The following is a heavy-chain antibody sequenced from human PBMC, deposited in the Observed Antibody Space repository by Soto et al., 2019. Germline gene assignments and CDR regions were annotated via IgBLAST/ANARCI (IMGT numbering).Heavy chain of an antibody. CDR3: AKDGYSYGSVGVSSYFDY. Sequence: PGGSLRLSCAASGFTVSSNYMSWVRQAPGKGLEWVSVIYSGGSTYYADSVKGRFTISRDNSKNTLYLQMNSLRAEDTAVYYCAKDGYSYGSVGVSSYFDYWGQGTLVTVSS. D-gene: IGHD5-18*01. V-gene: IGHV3-53*05. CDR2: IYSGGST. CDR1: GFTVSSNY. J-gene: IGHJ4*02.